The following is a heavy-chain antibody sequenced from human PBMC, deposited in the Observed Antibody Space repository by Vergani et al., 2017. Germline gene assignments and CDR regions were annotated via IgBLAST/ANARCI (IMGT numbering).Heavy chain of an antibody. D-gene: IGHD2-2*01. Sequence: EVQLVESGGGLVQPGGSLRLSCAASGFTVSSNYMSWVRQAPGKGLEWVSVIYSGGSTYYADSVKGRFTISRDNSKNTLYLQMNSLRGEDTAVYYCARDDIVVVPAASHTYYYYYMDVWGKGTTVTVCS. J-gene: IGHJ6*03. CDR2: IYSGGST. CDR1: GFTVSSNY. V-gene: IGHV3-66*02. CDR3: ARDDIVVVPAASHTYYYYYMDV.